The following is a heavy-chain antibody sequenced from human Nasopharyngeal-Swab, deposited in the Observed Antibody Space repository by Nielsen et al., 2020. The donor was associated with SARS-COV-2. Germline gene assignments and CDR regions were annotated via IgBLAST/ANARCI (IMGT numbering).Heavy chain of an antibody. D-gene: IGHD3-3*01. Sequence: SVKVSCKASGGTFSSYGISWVRQAPGQGLEWMGRIIPILGIANYAQKFQGRVTITADKSTSTAYMELSSLRSKDTAVYYCAKDASRITIFGVVSHFDYWGQGTLVTVSS. J-gene: IGHJ4*02. CDR2: IIPILGIA. V-gene: IGHV1-69*04. CDR3: AKDASRITIFGVVSHFDY. CDR1: GGTFSSYG.